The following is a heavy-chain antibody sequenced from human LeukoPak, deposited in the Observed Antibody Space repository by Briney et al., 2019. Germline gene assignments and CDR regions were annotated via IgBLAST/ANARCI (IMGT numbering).Heavy chain of an antibody. CDR3: ARGFTGAARPPYYYYYYMDV. CDR2: INPNSGGT. Sequence: WASVKVSCKASGYTFTSYYMHWVRQAPGQGLEWMGRINPNSGGTNYAQKFQGRVTMTRDTSISTAYMELSRLRSDDTAVYYCARGFTGAARPPYYYYYYMDVWGKGTTVTVSS. CDR1: GYTFTSYY. J-gene: IGHJ6*03. D-gene: IGHD6-6*01. V-gene: IGHV1-2*06.